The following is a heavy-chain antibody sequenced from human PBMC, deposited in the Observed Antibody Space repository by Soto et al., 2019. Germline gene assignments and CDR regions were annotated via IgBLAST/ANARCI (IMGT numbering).Heavy chain of an antibody. CDR1: GYTLSTYA. D-gene: IGHD3-10*01. V-gene: IGHV1-3*01. CDR2: INAGNGYT. CDR3: ARDGSGYYGSGSYSVHWFDP. J-gene: IGHJ5*02. Sequence: ASVKVSCKASGYTLSTYAMHWVRQGPGQRLEWMGWINAGNGYTRYSQNFQGRVTITRDTSAGTAYMELSSLRSEDTAVYYCARDGSGYYGSGSYSVHWFDPWGQGALVT.